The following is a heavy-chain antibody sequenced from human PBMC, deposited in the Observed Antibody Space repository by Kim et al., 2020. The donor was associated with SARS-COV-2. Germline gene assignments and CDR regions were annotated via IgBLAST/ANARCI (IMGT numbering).Heavy chain of an antibody. CDR3: ARGAEYFQH. CDR2: GST. Sequence: GSTNHNPTLKSRVTISVDTSKNQFSLKLSSVTAADTAVYYCARGAEYFQHWGQGTLVTVSS. V-gene: IGHV4-61*02. J-gene: IGHJ1*01.